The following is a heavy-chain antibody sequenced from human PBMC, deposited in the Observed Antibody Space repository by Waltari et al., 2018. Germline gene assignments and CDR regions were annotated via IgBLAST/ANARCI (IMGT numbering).Heavy chain of an antibody. D-gene: IGHD3-16*01. CDR1: GGSISSYP. Sequence: QVQLQESGPGLVNPSATLSLTCPVSGGSISSYPWSWIRQPPGKGLQWIGYIYYSGSTNYNPSLKIRVTISVDTSKNQFSLKLSSVTAADTAVYYCASSLYRRAAFDIWGQGTMVTVSS. CDR2: IYYSGST. J-gene: IGHJ3*02. V-gene: IGHV4-59*08. CDR3: ASSLYRRAAFDI.